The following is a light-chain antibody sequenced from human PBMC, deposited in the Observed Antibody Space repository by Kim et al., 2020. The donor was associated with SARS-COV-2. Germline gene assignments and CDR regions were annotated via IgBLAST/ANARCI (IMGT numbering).Light chain of an antibody. J-gene: IGLJ2*01. CDR3: QAWDSSTAVV. Sequence: SYELTQPPSVSVSPGQTASITCSGDKLGDKYACWYQQKPGQSPVLVIYQGSKRPSGIPERFSGSNSGNTATLTISGTQAMDEADYYCQAWDSSTAVVFGG. CDR1: KLGDKY. V-gene: IGLV3-1*01. CDR2: QGS.